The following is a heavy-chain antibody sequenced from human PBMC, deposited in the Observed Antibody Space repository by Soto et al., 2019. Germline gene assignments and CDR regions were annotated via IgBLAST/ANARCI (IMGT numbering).Heavy chain of an antibody. CDR1: GGSISSYY. CDR3: ARGDDFWSGYLPHYFDY. J-gene: IGHJ4*02. D-gene: IGHD3-3*01. V-gene: IGHV4-59*01. Sequence: SETLSLTCTVSGGSISSYYWSWIRQPPGKGLEWIGYIYYSGSTNYNPSLKSRVTISVDTSKNQFSLKLSSVTAADTAVYYCARGDDFWSGYLPHYFDYWGQGTLVTVSS. CDR2: IYYSGST.